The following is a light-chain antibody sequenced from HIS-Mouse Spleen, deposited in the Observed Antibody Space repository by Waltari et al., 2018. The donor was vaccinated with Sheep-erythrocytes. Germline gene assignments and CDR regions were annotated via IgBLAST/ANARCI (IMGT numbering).Light chain of an antibody. V-gene: IGKV2-28*01. Sequence: DIVMTQSPLSLPVTPGEPASIPCRSSQSLLHSNGYNYLDWYLQKLGQSPQLLIYLGSNRASGVPDRFSGSGSGTDFTLKISRVEAEDVGVYYCMQALQTPRTFGQGTKLEIK. J-gene: IGKJ2*01. CDR2: LGS. CDR3: MQALQTPRT. CDR1: QSLLHSNGYNY.